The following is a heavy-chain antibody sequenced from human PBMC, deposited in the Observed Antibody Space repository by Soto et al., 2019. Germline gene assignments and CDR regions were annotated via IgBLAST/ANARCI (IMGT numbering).Heavy chain of an antibody. CDR1: GFAFSSYA. CDR2: ISPQRGST. V-gene: IGHV3-64D*06. J-gene: IGHJ4*02. CDR3: AKGYGGGPYASVFDY. D-gene: IGHD3-16*01. Sequence: GGSLRLSCSASGFAFSSYAMHWVRQTPGKGLEYVSAISPQRGSTYYADSVKGRFTISRDDSKNTVYLQMSSLRPDDTAVYYCAKGYGGGPYASVFDYWGQGALVTVSS.